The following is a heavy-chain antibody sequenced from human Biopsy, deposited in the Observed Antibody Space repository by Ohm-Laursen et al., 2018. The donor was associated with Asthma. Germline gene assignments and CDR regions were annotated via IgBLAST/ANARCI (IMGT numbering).Heavy chain of an antibody. CDR3: ARAVDYSHYYGIDV. CDR1: GYHFNSAG. Sequence: KVSCQTSGYHFNSAGITWVRQAPGQGLEWMGWISVYNGNKKVAKKLQDRVTMITDTSTSTAYMELRSLRSDDTAVYFCARAVDYSHYYGIDVWGQGTTVTVS. CDR2: ISVYNGNK. D-gene: IGHD3-10*01. V-gene: IGHV1-18*01. J-gene: IGHJ6*02.